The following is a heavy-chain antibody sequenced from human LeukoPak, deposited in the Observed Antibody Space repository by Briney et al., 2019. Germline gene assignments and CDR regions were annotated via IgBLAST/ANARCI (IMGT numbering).Heavy chain of an antibody. CDR2: ISTSGSTI. CDR1: GFTFSSYV. CDR3: ARAPRKHISGYYCFDY. J-gene: IGHJ4*02. D-gene: IGHD3-22*01. V-gene: IGHV3-48*03. Sequence: PGGSLRLSCAASGFTFSSYVMNWVRQAPGKGLEWVSYISTSGSTIYYADSVKGRFTISRDNAKNSLYLQMNSLRGEDTAVYYCARAPRKHISGYYCFDYWAQDTLVTVSS.